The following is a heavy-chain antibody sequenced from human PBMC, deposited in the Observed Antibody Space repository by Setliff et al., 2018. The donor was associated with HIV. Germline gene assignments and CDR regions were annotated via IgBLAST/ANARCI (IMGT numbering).Heavy chain of an antibody. CDR1: GESVSKHF. Sequence: SETLSLTCSVTGESVSKHFWSWIRQSPGKGLEWIGYIFSGGSSSHSPSLKNRVSISVDTSKNQFSLKLGSVTAADTAVYYCARERLTFGEFANWFDPWGQGTLVTAPQ. CDR2: IFSGGSS. J-gene: IGHJ5*02. CDR3: ARERLTFGEFANWFDP. D-gene: IGHD3-10*01. V-gene: IGHV4-59*02.